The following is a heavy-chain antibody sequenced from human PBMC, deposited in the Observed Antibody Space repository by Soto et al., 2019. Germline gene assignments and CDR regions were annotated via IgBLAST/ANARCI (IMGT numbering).Heavy chain of an antibody. CDR2: IIPIFGTA. CDR3: ARRIGPYYHDSSGYPPHGMDV. CDR1: GGTFSSCA. V-gene: IGHV1-69*13. Sequence: SVKFSCNASGGTFSSCAIIWVRQAPGQGLEWKGGIIPIFGTANYAQKFQGRVTITADESTSTAYMELSSLRSEDTAVYYCARRIGPYYHDSSGYPPHGMDVWGQGTTVTVSS. D-gene: IGHD3-22*01. J-gene: IGHJ6*02.